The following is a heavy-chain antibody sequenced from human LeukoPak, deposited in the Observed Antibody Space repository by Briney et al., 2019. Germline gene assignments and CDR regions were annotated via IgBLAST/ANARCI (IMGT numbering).Heavy chain of an antibody. Sequence: GGSLRLSCAASGFTFSNYAMNWVRQAPGKGLEWISGISGSGGRTSYADSMKGRFTISRDNSKNTLYLQMNSLRAEDTAVHYCAKDNWNDHFFDYWGRGTLVTVSS. V-gene: IGHV3-23*01. CDR1: GFTFSNYA. J-gene: IGHJ4*02. D-gene: IGHD1-1*01. CDR2: ISGSGGRT. CDR3: AKDNWNDHFFDY.